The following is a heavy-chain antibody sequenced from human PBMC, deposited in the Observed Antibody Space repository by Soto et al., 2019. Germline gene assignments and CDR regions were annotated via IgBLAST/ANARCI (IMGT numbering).Heavy chain of an antibody. J-gene: IGHJ5*02. V-gene: IGHV4-59*12. CDR2: IYDSGST. CDR3: ARFIHIPYYYDSSGYYYGSRGFDP. D-gene: IGHD3-22*01. CDR1: GGSISSSY. Sequence: SETLSLTCTVSGGSISSSYWSWIRQPPGKGLEWIGYIYDSGSTYYNSSLKSRVTMSVDTSKNQFSLKLNSVTAADTAVYYCARFIHIPYYYDSSGYYYGSRGFDPWGQGTLVTVSS.